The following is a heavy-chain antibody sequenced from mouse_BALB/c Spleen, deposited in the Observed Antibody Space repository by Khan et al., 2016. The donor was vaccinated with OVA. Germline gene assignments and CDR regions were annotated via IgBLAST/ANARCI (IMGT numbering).Heavy chain of an antibody. CDR1: GFSLTSYG. D-gene: IGHD1-3*01. Sequence: VQLQQSGPGLVAPSQSLSITCTVSGFSLTSYGVHWVRQPPGKGLEWLGVIWAGGSTNYNSALISRRSISKDNSKSQVFLKRNSLQTDDTAMYYCARLEDIWGQGTTLTGSS. CDR3: ARLEDI. J-gene: IGHJ2*01. V-gene: IGHV2-9*02. CDR2: IWAGGST.